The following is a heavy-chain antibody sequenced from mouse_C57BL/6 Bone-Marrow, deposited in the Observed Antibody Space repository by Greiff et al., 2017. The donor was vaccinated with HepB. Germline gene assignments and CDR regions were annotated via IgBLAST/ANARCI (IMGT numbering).Heavy chain of an antibody. CDR2: IHPNSGST. CDR3: AREGTTVVATSHWYFDV. J-gene: IGHJ1*03. V-gene: IGHV1-64*01. CDR1: GYTFTSYW. D-gene: IGHD1-1*01. Sequence: QVQLQQPGAELVKPGASVKLSCKASGYTFTSYWMHWVKQRPGQGLEWIGMIHPNSGSTNYNEKFKSKATLTVDKSSSTAYMQLSSLTSEDSAVYYCAREGTTVVATSHWYFDVWGTGTTVTVSS.